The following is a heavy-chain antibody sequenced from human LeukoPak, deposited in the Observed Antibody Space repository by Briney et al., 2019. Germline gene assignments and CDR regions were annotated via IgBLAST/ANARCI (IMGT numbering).Heavy chain of an antibody. V-gene: IGHV3-21*01. CDR3: ARESAYSYGFDY. Sequence: PGGSLRLSCAASGFIFSSYSMNWVRQAPGKGLEWVSSISSSSRYIYYADSVKGRFTISRDNAKDSVKGRFTIPRDNAKNSLYLQMTSLRAEDTAVYYCARESAYSYGFDYWGQGTLVTVSS. CDR2: ISSSSRYI. CDR1: GFIFSSYS. D-gene: IGHD5-18*01. J-gene: IGHJ4*02.